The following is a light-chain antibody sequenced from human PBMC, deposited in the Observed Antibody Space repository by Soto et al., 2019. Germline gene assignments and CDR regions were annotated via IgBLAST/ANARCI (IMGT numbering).Light chain of an antibody. CDR2: EDT. CDR3: FSFAGSNTYV. J-gene: IGLJ1*01. V-gene: IGLV2-8*01. CDR1: SSDVSTYKY. Sequence: QSVLTQPPSASGSPGQSVTIPCTGTSSDVSTYKYVSWYQQHPGKAPKLMIYEDTKRPSGIPDRFSGSKSGNTASLTVSGLQAEDEADYFCFSFAGSNTYVFGTGTKVTVL.